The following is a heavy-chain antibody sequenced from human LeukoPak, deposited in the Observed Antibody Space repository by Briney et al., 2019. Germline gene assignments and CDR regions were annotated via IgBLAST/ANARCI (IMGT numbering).Heavy chain of an antibody. Sequence: GGSLRLSCAASGFTSSSYSMNWVRQAPGKGLEWVSAISSSSSYIKYADSVKGRFTISRDNAKNSLYLQMNSLRAEDTDVYYCARALYSSGWYGNYYYMDVWGKGTTVTVSS. J-gene: IGHJ6*03. CDR3: ARALYSSGWYGNYYYMDV. CDR1: GFTSSSYS. V-gene: IGHV3-21*01. CDR2: ISSSSSYI. D-gene: IGHD6-19*01.